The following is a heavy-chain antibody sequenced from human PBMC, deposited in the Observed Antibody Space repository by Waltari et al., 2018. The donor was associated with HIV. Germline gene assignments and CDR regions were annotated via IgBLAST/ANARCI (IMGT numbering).Heavy chain of an antibody. CDR2: IIPIFNTR. J-gene: IGHJ4*02. Sequence: QVQLVQSGAEVKKPGSSVKVSCKASGGTLNNSAFIWVGQAPGQGLEGMGGIIPIFNTRNYAHKFQGRVTITADESTSTAYMELSSLRSEDTAVYYCARGVYYDILTGPIMGYFDYWGQGTLVTVSS. CDR3: ARGVYYDILTGPIMGYFDY. CDR1: GGTLNNSA. D-gene: IGHD3-9*01. V-gene: IGHV1-69*01.